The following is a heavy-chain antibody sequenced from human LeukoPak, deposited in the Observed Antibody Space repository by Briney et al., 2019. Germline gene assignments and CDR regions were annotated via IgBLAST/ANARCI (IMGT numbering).Heavy chain of an antibody. J-gene: IGHJ4*02. Sequence: SETLSLTCTVSGGSISSYYWSWIRQPPGKGLEWIGYIYYSGSIKYNPSLKSRVTMSVDTSKNQFSLRLSSVTAADTAVYYCARGSWIQSSPAIYYFDYWGQGTLVTVSS. D-gene: IGHD5-18*01. CDR1: GGSISSYY. CDR2: IYYSGSI. CDR3: ARGSWIQSSPAIYYFDY. V-gene: IGHV4-59*01.